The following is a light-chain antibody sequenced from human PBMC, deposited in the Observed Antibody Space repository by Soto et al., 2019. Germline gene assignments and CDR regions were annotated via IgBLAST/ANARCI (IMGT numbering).Light chain of an antibody. CDR1: ESVGNY. J-gene: IGKJ4*01. Sequence: IVLTQSPATLSLSPGERATLSCRASESVGNYLAWYQEKPGQAPRLLIYDASNRATGIPPRFSGRGSGTDFTLNISSLEPEDFAVYYCQQRSSWPPPTFGGGTKVEI. CDR3: QQRSSWPPPT. V-gene: IGKV3-11*01. CDR2: DAS.